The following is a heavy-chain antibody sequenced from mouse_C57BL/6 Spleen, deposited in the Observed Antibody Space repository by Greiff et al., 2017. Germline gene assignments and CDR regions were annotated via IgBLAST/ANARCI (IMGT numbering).Heavy chain of an antibody. J-gene: IGHJ2*01. Sequence: VQLQQPGAELVMPGASVKLSCKASGYTFTSYWMHWVKQRPGQGLEWIGEIDPSDSYTNYIQKFKGKSTLTVDKSSSTAYMQLSSLTSEDSAVYYCARSYGSRGYYFDYWGQGTTLTVSS. CDR2: IDPSDSYT. CDR1: GYTFTSYW. V-gene: IGHV1-69*01. D-gene: IGHD1-1*01. CDR3: ARSYGSRGYYFDY.